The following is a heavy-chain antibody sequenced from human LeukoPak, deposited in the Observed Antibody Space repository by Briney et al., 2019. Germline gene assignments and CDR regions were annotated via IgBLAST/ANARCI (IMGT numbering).Heavy chain of an antibody. V-gene: IGHV1-69*13. D-gene: IGHD3-9*01. J-gene: IGHJ4*02. CDR2: IIPIFGTA. CDR3: ASPAPDILTGYYSY. CDR1: GGTFSIYA. Sequence: SVKVSCKASGGTFSIYAISWVRQAPGQGLEWMGGIIPIFGTANYAQKFQGRVTITADESTSTAYMELSSLRSEDTAVYYCASPAPDILTGYYSYWGQGTLVTVSS.